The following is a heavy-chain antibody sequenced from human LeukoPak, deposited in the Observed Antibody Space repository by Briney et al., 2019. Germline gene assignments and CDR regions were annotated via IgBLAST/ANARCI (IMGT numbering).Heavy chain of an antibody. D-gene: IGHD3-16*01. J-gene: IGHJ4*02. CDR3: ARRLRFGDNSDY. CDR2: VHYSGST. V-gene: IGHV4-39*01. CDR1: GGSISTSSYY. Sequence: SETLSLTCTVSGGSISTSSYYWGWIRQPPGKGLEWIGSVHYSGSTYYDPSLKSRVTISVDTSKNQFSLKVTSVAAADTAVYYCARRLRFGDNSDYWGQGTLVTVSS.